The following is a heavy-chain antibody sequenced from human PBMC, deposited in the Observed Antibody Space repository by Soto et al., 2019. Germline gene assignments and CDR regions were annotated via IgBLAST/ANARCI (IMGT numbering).Heavy chain of an antibody. CDR2: IIPIFGTA. CDR1: GGTFSRHA. D-gene: IGHD3-22*01. CDR3: ARGWGYDSTDYYYAY. J-gene: IGHJ4*02. Sequence: QVQLVQSGAEVRKPGSSVKVSCKASGGTFSRHAISWVRQAPGQGLEWMGGIIPIFGTANHAQQFQGRVTIIADEATITVYMELRSLTSEDTAMDYCARGWGYDSTDYYYAYWGQGTLVIVSS. V-gene: IGHV1-69*01.